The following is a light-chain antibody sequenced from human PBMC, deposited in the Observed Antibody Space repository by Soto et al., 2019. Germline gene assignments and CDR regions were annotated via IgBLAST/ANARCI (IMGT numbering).Light chain of an antibody. V-gene: IGLV2-23*01. J-gene: IGLJ2*01. CDR3: RSYADSSTRVV. CDR2: EGS. Sequence: QSALTQPASVSGSPGRSITISCAGSSSDVGSYNLVSWYQQHPGKAPKLMIYEGSKRPSGVSTRFSGSKSGNTASLTISGLQAEDEADYYCRSYADSSTRVVFGGGTKLTVL. CDR1: SSDVGSYNL.